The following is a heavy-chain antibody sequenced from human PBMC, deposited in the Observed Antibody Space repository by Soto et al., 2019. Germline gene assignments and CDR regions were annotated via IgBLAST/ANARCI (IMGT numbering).Heavy chain of an antibody. CDR1: RFSFSSYE. J-gene: IGHJ4*02. D-gene: IGHD2-8*01. Sequence: EVQLLESGGGLVQPGGSLRLSCVASRFSFSSYEMSWVRQAAGKGLEWISRVSLTGDRTNYAGSVKGRFTVSRDNFKNTLYLGMDSLRPEDTAIYYCARGGGYCTPTSCAIDSWGRGTPVTVSS. CDR3: ARGGGYCTPTSCAIDS. V-gene: IGHV3-23*01. CDR2: VSLTGDRT.